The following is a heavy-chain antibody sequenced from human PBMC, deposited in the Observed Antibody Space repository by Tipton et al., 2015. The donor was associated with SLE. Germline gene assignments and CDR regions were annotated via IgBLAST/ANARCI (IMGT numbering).Heavy chain of an antibody. CDR3: ARHDYDDNGYYMQYFDY. J-gene: IGHJ4*02. CDR2: IYYRGST. CDR1: GGSISSSSCY. D-gene: IGHD3-22*01. V-gene: IGHV4-39*01. Sequence: TLSLTCTVSGGSISSSSCYWGWIRQPPGKGLEWIGNIYYRGSTYYNLPLRSRVSISVDTSKNQFSLKLSYVTAADTAVYFCARHDYDDNGYYMQYFDYWGQGTLVTVSS.